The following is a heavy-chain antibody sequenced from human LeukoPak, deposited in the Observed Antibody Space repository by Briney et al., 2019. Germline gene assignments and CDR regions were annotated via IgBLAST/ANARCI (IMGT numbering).Heavy chain of an antibody. J-gene: IGHJ4*02. CDR3: TRAGSRTYGDYFDY. CDR2: INWNGGST. V-gene: IGHV3-20*04. CDR1: GFSFDDYG. D-gene: IGHD4-17*01. Sequence: GGSLRLSCAASGFSFDDYGMSWVRQAPGKGLEWVSGINWNGGSTGYADSVKGRVTISRDNAKNSLYLQMNSLRAGDTAFYYCTRAGSRTYGDYFDYWGQGTLVTVSS.